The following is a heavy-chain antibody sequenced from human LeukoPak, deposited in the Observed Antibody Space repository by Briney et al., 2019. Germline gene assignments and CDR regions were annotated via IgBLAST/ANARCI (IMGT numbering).Heavy chain of an antibody. J-gene: IGHJ4*02. Sequence: GGSLRLSCAASGFTFSSYSMNWVRQAPGKGLEWVSSISSSSSYIYYADSVKGRFTISRDNAKNSLYLQMNSLRAEDTAVYYCAKDRVAYGDFADYFDYWGQGTLVTVSS. CDR3: AKDRVAYGDFADYFDY. D-gene: IGHD4-17*01. CDR2: ISSSSSYI. V-gene: IGHV3-21*04. CDR1: GFTFSSYS.